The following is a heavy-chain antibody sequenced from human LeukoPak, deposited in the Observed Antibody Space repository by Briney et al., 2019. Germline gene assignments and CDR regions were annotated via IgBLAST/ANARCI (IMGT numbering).Heavy chain of an antibody. J-gene: IGHJ5*02. CDR1: GSIFGGFA. CDR2: ILAGGSNT. D-gene: IGHD1-26*01. V-gene: IGHV3-23*01. Sequence: PGESLRLSCAASGSIFGGFAMAGVRPTTGKGLEWVSGILAGGSNTYYADSVKGRFTISRDNSKNTLYLQMNNLRTDDTAVYFCAKDVICGDGRWELDPWGQGTLVSVSS. CDR3: AKDVICGDGRWELDP.